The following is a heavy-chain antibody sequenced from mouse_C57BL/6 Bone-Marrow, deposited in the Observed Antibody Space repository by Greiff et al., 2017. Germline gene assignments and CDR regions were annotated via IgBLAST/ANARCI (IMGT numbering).Heavy chain of an antibody. CDR2: ISDGGSYT. J-gene: IGHJ2*01. CDR3: ALSGCDD. Sequence: EVQVVESGGGLVKPGGSLKLSCAASGFTFSSYAMSWVRQTPEKRLEWVATISDGGSYTYYPDNVKGRFTISRDKAKNNLYLQMSHLKSEDTAMYYCALSGCDDGGQGTTLTVSS. CDR1: GFTFSSYA. D-gene: IGHD3-1*01. V-gene: IGHV5-4*01.